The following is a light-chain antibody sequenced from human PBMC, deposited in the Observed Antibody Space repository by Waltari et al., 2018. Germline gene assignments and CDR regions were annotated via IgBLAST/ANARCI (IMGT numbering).Light chain of an antibody. CDR3: QQRSGWPPVLI. CDR1: QSVSNY. J-gene: IGKJ5*01. V-gene: IGKV3-11*01. CDR2: DAS. Sequence: EIVLTQSPATLALSPGARATLSCRASQSVSNYLAWYQQKSGQAPRLLMYDASIRATGIPARFSGSGSGTDFTLTISSLEPEDSAVYYCQQRSGWPPVLIFGQGTRLEIK.